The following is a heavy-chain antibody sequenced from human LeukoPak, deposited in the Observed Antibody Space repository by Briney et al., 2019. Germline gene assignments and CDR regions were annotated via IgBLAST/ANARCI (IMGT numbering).Heavy chain of an antibody. CDR3: ARQVDSSIALPAD. CDR1: GYTFSNYG. J-gene: IGHJ4*02. D-gene: IGHD3-22*01. V-gene: IGHV1-18*01. CDR2: ISAYNGNT. Sequence: ASVKVTREASGYTFSNYGLTWVCQAPGRGLEWMGWISAYNGNTNYAQKFQDRVTMTTDTSTSTAYMELRSLTSDDTAVYYCARQVDSSIALPADWGRETVVTVSS.